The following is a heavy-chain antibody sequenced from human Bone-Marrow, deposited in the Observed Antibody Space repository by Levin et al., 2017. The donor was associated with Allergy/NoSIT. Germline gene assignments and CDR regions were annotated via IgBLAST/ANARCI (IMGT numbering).Heavy chain of an antibody. J-gene: IGHJ2*01. CDR1: GFTFSSYG. CDR2: ISYDGSNK. V-gene: IGHV3-30*18. D-gene: IGHD6-13*01. Sequence: GGSLRLSCAASGFTFSSYGMHWVRQAPGKGLEWVAVISYDGSNKYYADSVKGRFTISRDNSKNTLYLQMNSLRAEDTAVYYCAKGSSSWYQPKSWYFDLWGRGTLVTVSS. CDR3: AKGSSSWYQPKSWYFDL.